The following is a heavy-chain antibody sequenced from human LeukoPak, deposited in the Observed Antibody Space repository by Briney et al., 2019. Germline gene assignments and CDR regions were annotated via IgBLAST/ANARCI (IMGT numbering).Heavy chain of an antibody. D-gene: IGHD2-2*01. CDR3: ARYIVVLSAGRDYYGVDV. Sequence: SETLSLTCAVSGGSISSYQWTWLRQTPEKGLEWIGNMYFGGGTDYNPSLMSRVSTSVDTSKNQFSLKLTSVTAADTAVYFCARYIVVLSAGRDYYGVDVWGQGTTVTVSS. V-gene: IGHV4-59*01. CDR2: MYFGGGT. J-gene: IGHJ6*02. CDR1: GGSISSYQ.